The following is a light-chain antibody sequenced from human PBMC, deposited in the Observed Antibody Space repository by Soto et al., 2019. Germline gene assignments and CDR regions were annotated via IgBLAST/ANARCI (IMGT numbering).Light chain of an antibody. CDR3: QQYNKWVT. V-gene: IGKV3-15*01. J-gene: IGKJ3*01. CDR1: QTVGSN. CDR2: GAS. Sequence: EIVMTQSPATLSVSPGESATLSCRASQTVGSNLAWYQQKRGQTPRLLIYGASTRATGIQARFSGSGSGTEFTLTISSLQSEDFAVYYCQQYNKWVTFGPGTRVDIK.